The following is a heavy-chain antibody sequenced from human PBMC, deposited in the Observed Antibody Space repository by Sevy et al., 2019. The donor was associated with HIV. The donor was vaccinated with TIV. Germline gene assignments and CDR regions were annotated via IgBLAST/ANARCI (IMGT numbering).Heavy chain of an antibody. CDR3: GGEGVGGYSYSLDC. CDR2: MKEDGSDK. Sequence: GGSLRLSCAASGFTFSVYWMSWVRQAPGKGLEWVATMKEDGSDKDYVDSVKGRFTISRDNAKNSLYLQMNSLGAEETAVYYCGGEGVGGYSYSLDCWGQGTLVTVSS. D-gene: IGHD5-18*01. V-gene: IGHV3-7*01. CDR1: GFTFSVYW. J-gene: IGHJ4*02.